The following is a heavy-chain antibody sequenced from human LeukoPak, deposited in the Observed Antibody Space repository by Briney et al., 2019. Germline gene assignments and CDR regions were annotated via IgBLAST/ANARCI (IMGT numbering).Heavy chain of an antibody. J-gene: IGHJ4*02. Sequence: GGSLRLSRAASGFTFSSYWMDWVRQAPGKGLEWVANIKPDGSDESYVDSVKGRFTISRDNAKNSLYLQMNSLRAEDTAVYYCARENFQYWAQGTLVTVSS. CDR1: GFTFSSYW. CDR2: IKPDGSDE. CDR3: ARENFQY. V-gene: IGHV3-7*04.